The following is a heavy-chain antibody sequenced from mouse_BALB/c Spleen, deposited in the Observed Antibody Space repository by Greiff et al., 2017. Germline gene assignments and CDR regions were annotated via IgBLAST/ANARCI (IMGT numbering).Heavy chain of an antibody. V-gene: IGHV5-6-5*01. CDR3: TRVDGNYEDYAMDY. D-gene: IGHD2-1*01. CDR2: ISSGGST. Sequence: EVQGVESGGGLVKPGGSLKLSCAASGFTFSSYAMSWVRQTPEKRLEWVASISSGGSTYYPDSVKGRFTISRDNAKNTLYLQMSSLKSEDTAMYYCTRVDGNYEDYAMDYWGQGTSVTVSS. J-gene: IGHJ4*01. CDR1: GFTFSSYA.